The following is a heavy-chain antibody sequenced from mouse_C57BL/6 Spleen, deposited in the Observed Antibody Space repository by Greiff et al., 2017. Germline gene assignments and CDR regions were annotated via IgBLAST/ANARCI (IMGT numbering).Heavy chain of an antibody. CDR2: IWSDGST. Sequence: QVQLKESGPGLVAPSQSLSITCTVSGFSLTSYGVHWVRQPPGKGLEWLVVIWSDGSTTYNSALKSRLSISKDNSKSQVFLKMNSLQTDDTAMYYCARHPYGYRLAMDYWGQGTSVTVSS. D-gene: IGHD2-2*01. V-gene: IGHV2-6-1*01. J-gene: IGHJ4*01. CDR3: ARHPYGYRLAMDY. CDR1: GFSLTSYG.